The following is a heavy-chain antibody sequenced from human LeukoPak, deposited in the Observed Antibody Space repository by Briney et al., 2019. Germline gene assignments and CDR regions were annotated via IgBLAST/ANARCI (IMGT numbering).Heavy chain of an antibody. CDR1: GGSFSGYY. Sequence: PSETLSLTCAVYGGSFSGYYWSWIRPPPGKGLEWIGEINHSGSTNYNPSLKSRVTISVDTSKNQFSLKLSSVTAADTAVYYCAKINYYGSGSYYRYFDYWGQGTLVTVSS. D-gene: IGHD3-10*01. J-gene: IGHJ4*02. CDR2: INHSGST. CDR3: AKINYYGSGSYYRYFDY. V-gene: IGHV4-34*01.